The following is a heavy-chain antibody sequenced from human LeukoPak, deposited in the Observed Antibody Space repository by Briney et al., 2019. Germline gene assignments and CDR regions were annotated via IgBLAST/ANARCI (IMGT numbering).Heavy chain of an antibody. CDR3: ARRYKNVVVPGYYMDV. Sequence: ASVMVSCKASGYTFTSYDINWVRQATGQGPEWMGWMNPNSGNTGYAQKFQGRVTMTRNTSISTAYMELSSLTSEDTAVYYCARRYKNVVVPGYYMDVWGKGTTATVSS. V-gene: IGHV1-8*01. CDR1: GYTFTSYD. D-gene: IGHD2/OR15-2a*01. CDR2: MNPNSGNT. J-gene: IGHJ6*03.